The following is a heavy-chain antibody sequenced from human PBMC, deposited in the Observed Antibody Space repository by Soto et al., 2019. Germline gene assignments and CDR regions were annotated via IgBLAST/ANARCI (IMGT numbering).Heavy chain of an antibody. Sequence: SVKVSCKASGGTFSSYAISWVRQAPGQGLEWMGGIIPIFGTANYAQKFQGRVTITADKSTSTAYMELSSLRSEDTAVYYCARVRGGSYYSYYYGMDVWGQGTTVTVSS. CDR1: GGTFSSYA. V-gene: IGHV1-69*06. CDR2: IIPIFGTA. D-gene: IGHD1-26*01. CDR3: ARVRGGSYYSYYYGMDV. J-gene: IGHJ6*02.